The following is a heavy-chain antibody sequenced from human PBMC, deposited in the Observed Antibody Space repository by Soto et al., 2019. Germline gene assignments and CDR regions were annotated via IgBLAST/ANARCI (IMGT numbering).Heavy chain of an antibody. J-gene: IGHJ6*03. CDR1: GFTFSSYS. V-gene: IGHV3-21*01. D-gene: IGHD5-12*01. Sequence: PGGSLRLSCAASGFTFSSYSMNWVRQAPGKGLEWVSSISSSSSYIYYADSVKGRFTISRDNAKNSLYLQMNSLRAEDTAVYYCARDYSGYASYYYYYMDVWGKGTTVTVSS. CDR2: ISSSSSYI. CDR3: ARDYSGYASYYYYYMDV.